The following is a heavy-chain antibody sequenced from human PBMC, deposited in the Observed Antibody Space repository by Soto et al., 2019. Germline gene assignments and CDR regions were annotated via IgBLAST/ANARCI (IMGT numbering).Heavy chain of an antibody. Sequence: EVQLVESGGGLIQPGGSLRLSCAVSGFTVSNNYMSWVRQAPGKGLEGVSVIYSGGYTAYGDSVKGRFTISRDNSKNTNYLKKNGRGADGRAVYYWATQPGGGGYWGQGTLVTVSS. CDR1: GFTVSNNY. CDR3: ATQPGGGGY. D-gene: IGHD2-2*01. V-gene: IGHV3-53*01. CDR2: IYSGGYT. J-gene: IGHJ4*02.